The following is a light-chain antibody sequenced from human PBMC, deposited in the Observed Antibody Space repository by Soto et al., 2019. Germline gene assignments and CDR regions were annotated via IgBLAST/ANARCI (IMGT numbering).Light chain of an antibody. V-gene: IGKV3-20*01. CDR3: ELYDNYPTST. CDR1: QSVSSTS. CDR2: GAS. Sequence: EIVLTQSPGTLSFSPGERATLSCRASQSVSSTSLAWYQQRPGQAPSLLIFGASKRATGIPDRFSGSGSWTDFNLTISRLMTEDVAVYYYELYDNYPTSTFGQGTKVELK. J-gene: IGKJ1*01.